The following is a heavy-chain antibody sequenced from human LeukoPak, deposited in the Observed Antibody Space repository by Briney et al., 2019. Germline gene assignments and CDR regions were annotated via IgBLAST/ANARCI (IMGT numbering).Heavy chain of an antibody. D-gene: IGHD6-19*01. CDR2: IYHTGAT. CDR1: GVSIGGDY. J-gene: IGHJ4*02. CDR3: AKDGKRGWSIDN. V-gene: IGHV4-59*12. Sequence: PSETLSLPCTVSGVSIGGDYWTWIRQPPGKGLQYIGYIYHTGATNYTPSLKSRVTMSVDTSKNQFSLKLNSLTAADTALYFCAKDGKRGWSIDNWGQGTLVTVSS.